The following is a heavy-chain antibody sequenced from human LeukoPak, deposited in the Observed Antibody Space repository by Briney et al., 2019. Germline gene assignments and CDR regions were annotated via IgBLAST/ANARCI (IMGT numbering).Heavy chain of an antibody. V-gene: IGHV4-61*02. CDR3: AKTRAYSYDY. J-gene: IGHJ4*02. Sequence: SQTLSLTGTASGGSISDGSSSWSWIRQPARKGLEWIGRIYASGSTNYNPSLKSRVTISVHTSKKQFSLTLSSVTAADTGVYFCAKTRAYSYDYWGQGTLVSVSS. D-gene: IGHD5-18*01. CDR1: GGSISDGSSS. CDR2: IYASGST.